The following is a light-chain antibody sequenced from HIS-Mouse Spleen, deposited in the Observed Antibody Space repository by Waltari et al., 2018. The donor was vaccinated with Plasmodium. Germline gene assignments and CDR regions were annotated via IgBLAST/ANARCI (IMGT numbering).Light chain of an antibody. CDR2: AAS. Sequence: SQMTQSPSSLSASVGDRVPITCRASQSISIYLNWYQQKPGKAPKLLIYAASSLQSGGPSRFSGSGSGTDFTLTISSLQPEDCATYYCQQSYSTWTFGQGTKVEIK. V-gene: IGKV1-39*01. CDR1: QSISIY. CDR3: QQSYSTWT. J-gene: IGKJ1*01.